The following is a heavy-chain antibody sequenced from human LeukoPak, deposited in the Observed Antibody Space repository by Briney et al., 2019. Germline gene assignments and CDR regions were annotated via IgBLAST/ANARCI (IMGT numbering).Heavy chain of an antibody. CDR1: GGSISSYY. Sequence: SSETLSLTCTVSGGSISSYYWSWIRQPPGKGLEWIGYIYTSGSANYNPSLKSRVTISVDTSKNQFSLKLSSVTAADTAVYYCARHPPRDGVYYYYYMDVWGKGTTVTVSS. J-gene: IGHJ6*03. D-gene: IGHD3-10*01. CDR3: ARHPPRDGVYYYYYMDV. V-gene: IGHV4-4*09. CDR2: IYTSGSA.